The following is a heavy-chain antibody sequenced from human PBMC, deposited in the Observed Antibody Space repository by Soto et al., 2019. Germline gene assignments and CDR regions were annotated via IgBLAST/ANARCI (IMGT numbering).Heavy chain of an antibody. Sequence: SETLSLTYTVSGGSISSGGYYWSWIRQHPGKGLEWIGYIYYSGSTYYNPSLKSRVTISVDTSKNQFSLKLSSVTAADTAVYYCARLVRGYSGYENAPHFDYWGQGTLVTVSS. CDR2: IYYSGST. D-gene: IGHD5-12*01. CDR1: GGSISSGGYY. CDR3: ARLVRGYSGYENAPHFDY. V-gene: IGHV4-31*03. J-gene: IGHJ4*02.